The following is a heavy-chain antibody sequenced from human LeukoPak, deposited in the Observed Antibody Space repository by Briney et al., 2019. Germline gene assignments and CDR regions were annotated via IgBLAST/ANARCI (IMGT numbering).Heavy chain of an antibody. CDR1: GGTFSSYA. V-gene: IGHV1-69*05. CDR3: ATDYGDYAVDY. Sequence: GSSVKVSCKASGGTFSSYAISWVRQAPGQGLEWMGRVIPIFGTANYAQKFQGRVTITTDESTSTAYMELSSLRSEDTAVYYCATDYGDYAVDYWGQGTLVTVSS. D-gene: IGHD4-17*01. CDR2: VIPIFGTA. J-gene: IGHJ4*02.